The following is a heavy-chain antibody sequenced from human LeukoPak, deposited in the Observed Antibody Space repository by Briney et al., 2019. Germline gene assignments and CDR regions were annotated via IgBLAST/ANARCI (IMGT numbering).Heavy chain of an antibody. J-gene: IGHJ4*02. CDR1: GFTVSSNY. Sequence: GGSLRLSCAASGFTVSSNYMSWVRQAPGKGLGWVSYISSSGSTIYYADSVKGRFTISRDNAKNSLYLQVNSLRAEDTAVYYCARGLRGYYFDYWGQGTLVTVSS. CDR3: ARGLRGYYFDY. D-gene: IGHD3-16*01. V-gene: IGHV3-11*01. CDR2: ISSSGSTI.